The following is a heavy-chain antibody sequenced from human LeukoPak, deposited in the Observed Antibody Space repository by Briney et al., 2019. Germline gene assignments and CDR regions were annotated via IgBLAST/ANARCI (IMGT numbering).Heavy chain of an antibody. D-gene: IGHD3-22*01. V-gene: IGHV3-21*01. CDR2: ITASSTAI. Sequence: PGGSLRLSCAASGFTFNTYTMNWVRQAPGKGLEWVSSITASSTAIYSADSVKGRFTISRDNAKNFLYLQMNSLRAEDTAVYYCARDLSYYDSSGYQRSAEYFQHWGQGTLVTVSS. CDR1: GFTFNTYT. J-gene: IGHJ1*01. CDR3: ARDLSYYDSSGYQRSAEYFQH.